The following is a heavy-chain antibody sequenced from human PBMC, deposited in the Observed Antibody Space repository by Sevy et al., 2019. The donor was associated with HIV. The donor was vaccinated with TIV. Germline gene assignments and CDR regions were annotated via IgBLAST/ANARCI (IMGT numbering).Heavy chain of an antibody. J-gene: IGHJ1*01. CDR2: IYHSGST. V-gene: IGHV4-38-2*01. D-gene: IGHD2-2*01. CDR1: GYSISSGYY. CDR3: ARHYCSSTSCYENGAEYFQH. Sequence: SETLSLTCAVSGYSISSGYYWGWIRQPPGKGLEWIGSIYHSGSTYYNPSLKSRVTISVDTSKNQFSLKMSSVTAADTAVYYWARHYCSSTSCYENGAEYFQHWGQGTLVTVSS.